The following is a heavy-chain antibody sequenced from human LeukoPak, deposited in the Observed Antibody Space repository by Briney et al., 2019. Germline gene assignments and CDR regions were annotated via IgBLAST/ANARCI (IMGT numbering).Heavy chain of an antibody. Sequence: PSETLSLTCTVSGGSISSYYWSWIRQPPGKGLEWIGYISYSGSTNYNPSLKSRVTISVDTSKNQFSLKLTSVTAADTAVYYCARSTSGGYYYALDYWGQGTLVTVSS. CDR1: GGSISSYY. J-gene: IGHJ4*02. V-gene: IGHV4-59*08. CDR3: ARSTSGGYYYALDY. D-gene: IGHD3-22*01. CDR2: ISYSGST.